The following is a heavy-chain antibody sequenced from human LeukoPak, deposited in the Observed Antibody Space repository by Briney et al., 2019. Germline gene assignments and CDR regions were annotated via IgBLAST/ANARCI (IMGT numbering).Heavy chain of an antibody. CDR3: AREERGYSYVYDY. J-gene: IGHJ4*02. V-gene: IGHV1-18*01. CDR2: ISAYNGNT. Sequence: GASVKVSCKASGYTLTCYGISWVRQAPGQGLEWMGWISAYNGNTNYAQKLQGRVTMTTDTSTSTAYMELRSVRSDDTAVYYCAREERGYSYVYDYWGEGSLLAVSS. D-gene: IGHD5-18*01. CDR1: GYTLTCYG.